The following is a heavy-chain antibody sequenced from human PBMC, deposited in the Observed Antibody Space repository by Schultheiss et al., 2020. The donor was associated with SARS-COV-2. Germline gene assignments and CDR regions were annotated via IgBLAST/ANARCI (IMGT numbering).Heavy chain of an antibody. V-gene: IGHV4-59*01. Sequence: SETLSLTCTVSGGSISSYYWSWIRQPPGKGLEWIGHIYYSGTTNYNPSLKSRVIISADTSKNHFSLKLSSVTAADTAVYYCARQDGYNLYYFDFWGQGTLVTVSS. CDR3: ARQDGYNLYYFDF. D-gene: IGHD5-24*01. CDR1: GGSISSYY. CDR2: IYYSGTT. J-gene: IGHJ4*02.